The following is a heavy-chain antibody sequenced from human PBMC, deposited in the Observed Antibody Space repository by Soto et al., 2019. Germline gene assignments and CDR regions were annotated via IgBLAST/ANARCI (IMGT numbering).Heavy chain of an antibody. CDR1: GGSLSNYY. D-gene: IGHD6-19*01. V-gene: IGHV4-59*01. Sequence: SETLSLTCSVSGGSLSNYYWSWIRQPPMKGLEWIGYIHYSGNTVYNPSLESRVSISVDTSKNQFSLRLSSVTAADTAVYYCARTRDPGSGWISYQYGMDVWGQGTPVTVSS. CDR2: IHYSGNT. CDR3: ARTRDPGSGWISYQYGMDV. J-gene: IGHJ6*02.